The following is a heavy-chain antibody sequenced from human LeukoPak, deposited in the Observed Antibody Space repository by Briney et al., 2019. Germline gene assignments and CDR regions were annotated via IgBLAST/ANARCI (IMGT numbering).Heavy chain of an antibody. CDR2: ISIYNGHT. J-gene: IGHJ3*02. CDR1: GYTFTNYG. Sequence: ASVKVSCKASGYTFTNYGISWVRQAPGQGLEWMGWISIYNGHTNYAQKLQGRVTMTTDTSTSTAYMDLRSLKSDDTAVYYCARGGRWELPRPYAFDIWGQGTMVTVSS. CDR3: ARGGRWELPRPYAFDI. V-gene: IGHV1-18*01. D-gene: IGHD1-26*01.